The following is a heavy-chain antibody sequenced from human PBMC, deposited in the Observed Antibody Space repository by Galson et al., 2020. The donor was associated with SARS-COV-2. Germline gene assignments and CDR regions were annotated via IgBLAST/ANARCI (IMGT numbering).Heavy chain of an antibody. D-gene: IGHD2-2*01. CDR3: ARDSIVVVPAATIDAFDI. J-gene: IGHJ3*02. Sequence: GGSLRLSCAASGFTVSSNYMSWVRQAPGKGLEWVSVIYSGGSTYYADSVKGRFTISRDNSKNTLYLQMNSLRAEDTAVYYCARDSIVVVPAATIDAFDIWGQGTMVTVSS. CDR2: IYSGGST. V-gene: IGHV3-53*01. CDR1: GFTVSSNY.